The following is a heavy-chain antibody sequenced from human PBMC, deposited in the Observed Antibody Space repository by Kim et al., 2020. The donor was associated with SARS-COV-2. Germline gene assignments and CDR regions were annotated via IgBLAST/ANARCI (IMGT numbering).Heavy chain of an antibody. CDR3: ARVAPRYDFWSGYYTGGEEYFQH. CDR2: INSDGSST. CDR1: GFTFSSYW. Sequence: GGSLRLSCAASGFTFSSYWMHWVRQAPGKGLVWVSRINSDGSSTSYADSVKGRFTISRDNAKNTLYLQMNSLRAEDTAVYYCARVAPRYDFWSGYYTGGEEYFQHWGQGTLVTVSS. D-gene: IGHD3-3*01. J-gene: IGHJ1*01. V-gene: IGHV3-74*01.